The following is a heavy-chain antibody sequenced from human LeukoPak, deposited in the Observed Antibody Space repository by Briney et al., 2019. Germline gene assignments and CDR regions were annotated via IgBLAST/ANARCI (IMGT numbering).Heavy chain of an antibody. V-gene: IGHV3-7*01. Sequence: GGSLRLSCAASGFTFSNYWMSWVRQGPGKGLEWVANIKQDGSEKYYVDSVKGRFTISRDNAKNSLYLQMNSLRAEDTAVYYCAREMTTVTTPDYWGQGTLVTVSS. CDR3: AREMTTVTTPDY. J-gene: IGHJ4*02. CDR1: GFTFSNYW. D-gene: IGHD4-17*01. CDR2: IKQDGSEK.